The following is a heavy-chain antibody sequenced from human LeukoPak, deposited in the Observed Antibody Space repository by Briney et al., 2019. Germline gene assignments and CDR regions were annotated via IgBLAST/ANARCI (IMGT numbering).Heavy chain of an antibody. J-gene: IGHJ4*02. CDR1: GFTFSSNT. V-gene: IGHV3-23*01. CDR2: ISGSGSST. CDR3: AKEVSGSYSPTDY. Sequence: GGSLRLSCAASGFTFSSNTMSWVRQAAGKGLEWVSGISGSGSSTYYADSVKGRFTISRDNSKNTLNLQMNSLRVEDTAVYYCAKEVSGSYSPTDYWGQGTLVTVSS. D-gene: IGHD1-26*01.